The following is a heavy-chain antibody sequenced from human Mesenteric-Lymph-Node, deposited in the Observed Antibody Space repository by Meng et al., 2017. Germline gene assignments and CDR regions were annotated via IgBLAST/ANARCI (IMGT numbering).Heavy chain of an antibody. CDR1: GFTFSRYA. J-gene: IGHJ5*02. D-gene: IGHD1-1*01. CDR3: AKDQGATVIRRGWFDP. Sequence: GESLKISYAASGFTFSRYALNWVRQAPGKGLEWVSAISGSGDRTDYSDSAKGRFTISRDASKNTLYLQMNSLRAEDTAVYYCAKDQGATVIRRGWFDPWGQGTLVTVSS. V-gene: IGHV3-23*01. CDR2: ISGSGDRT.